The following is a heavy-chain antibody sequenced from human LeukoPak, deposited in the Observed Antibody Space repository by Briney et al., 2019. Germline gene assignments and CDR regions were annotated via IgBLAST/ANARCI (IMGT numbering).Heavy chain of an antibody. V-gene: IGHV4-4*02. CDR2: IYHSGST. D-gene: IGHD2-2*01. Sequence: SETLSLSCAVSAGSISSSNWWSWVRQPPGKGLEWIGEIYHSGSTNYNPSLKSRVTISVDKSKNQFSLKLSSVTAADTAVYYCARDRRGYCSSTSCYGGDYMDVWGKGTTVTVSS. CDR1: AGSISSSNW. J-gene: IGHJ6*03. CDR3: ARDRRGYCSSTSCYGGDYMDV.